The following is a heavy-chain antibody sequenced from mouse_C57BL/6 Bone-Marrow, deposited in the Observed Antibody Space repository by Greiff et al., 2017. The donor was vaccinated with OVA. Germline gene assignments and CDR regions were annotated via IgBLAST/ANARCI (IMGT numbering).Heavy chain of an antibody. V-gene: IGHV1-55*01. D-gene: IGHD2-4*01. J-gene: IGHJ1*03. CDR1: GYTFTSYW. CDR2: IYPGSGST. Sequence: QVQLKQPGAELVKPGASVKMSRKASGYTFTSYWITWVKQRPGQGLEWIGDIYPGSGSTNYNEKFKSKATLTVDTSSSTAYMQLSSLTSEDSAVYYCARRNDYDGYWYFDVWGTGTTVTVSS. CDR3: ARRNDYDGYWYFDV.